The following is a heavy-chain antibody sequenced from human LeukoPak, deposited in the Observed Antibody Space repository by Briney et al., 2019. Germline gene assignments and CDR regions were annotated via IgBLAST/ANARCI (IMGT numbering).Heavy chain of an antibody. J-gene: IGHJ4*02. V-gene: IGHV1-69*04. Sequence: ASVKVSCKASGGTFSSYAISWVRQAPGQGLEWMGRIIPILGIANYAQKFQGRVTMTTDTSTSTAYMELRSLRSDDTAVYYCARDGRYSSGWYDYWGQGTLVTVSS. D-gene: IGHD6-19*01. CDR2: IIPILGIA. CDR1: GGTFSSYA. CDR3: ARDGRYSSGWYDY.